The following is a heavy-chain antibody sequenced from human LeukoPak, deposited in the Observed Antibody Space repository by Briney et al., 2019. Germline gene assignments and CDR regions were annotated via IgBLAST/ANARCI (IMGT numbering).Heavy chain of an antibody. J-gene: IGHJ3*02. CDR2: ISGSGVST. CDR3: AKQWRGTGDAFDI. V-gene: IGHV3-23*01. CDR1: GLTSSTYA. Sequence: PGGSLRLSCAAFGLTSSTYAMSWVRQAPGKGLEWVSTISGSGVSTYYADSVKGRFTISRDTSKNTLYLQMNSLRAEDTAVYYCAKQWRGTGDAFDIWGQGTVVTFSS. D-gene: IGHD3/OR15-3a*01.